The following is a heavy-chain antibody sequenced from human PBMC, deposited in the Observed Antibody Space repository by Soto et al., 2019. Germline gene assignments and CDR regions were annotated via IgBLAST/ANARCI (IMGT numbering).Heavy chain of an antibody. D-gene: IGHD3-9*01. CDR1: GFSLSTSGVG. J-gene: IGHJ4*02. CDR2: IYCDDSK. Sequence: QITLKESGPTLVRPTQTLTLTCAFSGFSLSTSGVGVGWIRQPPGKALEWLAVIYCDDSKHYSPSLRSRLTITKDSSKHQVVLTMPNMDPMDTGTYYCAHKGPEDWPLDYWGQGTLVTVSS. CDR3: AHKGPEDWPLDY. V-gene: IGHV2-5*02.